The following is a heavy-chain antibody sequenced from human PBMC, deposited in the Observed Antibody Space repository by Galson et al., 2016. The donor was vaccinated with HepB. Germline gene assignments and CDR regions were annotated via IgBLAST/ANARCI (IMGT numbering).Heavy chain of an antibody. D-gene: IGHD1-26*01. Sequence: SLRLSCAASGFTVSNNYMIWFRQAPGKVLEWVSLIYSTGTTSYADSVKGRFTISRDSSKNTLYLQVNSLRAEDTAIYYCARDSGTPPPRRGPSSGYWGQGTLVTVSS. V-gene: IGHV3-53*01. CDR2: IYSTGTT. J-gene: IGHJ4*02. CDR1: GFTVSNNY. CDR3: ARDSGTPPPRRGPSSGY.